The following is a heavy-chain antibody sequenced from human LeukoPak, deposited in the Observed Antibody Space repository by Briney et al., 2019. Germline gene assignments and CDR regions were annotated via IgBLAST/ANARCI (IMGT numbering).Heavy chain of an antibody. CDR1: GYTFTSYG. CDR2: ISAYNGNT. J-gene: IGHJ3*02. D-gene: IGHD4-17*01. CDR3: ARDSYGDYVGAFDI. Sequence: GASVKVSCKASGYTFTSYGISWVRQAPGQGLEWMGWISAYNGNTNYAQKLQGRVTMTTDTSTSTAYMELRSLRSDDTAVYYCARDSYGDYVGAFDIWGQGTMVTVSS. V-gene: IGHV1-18*01.